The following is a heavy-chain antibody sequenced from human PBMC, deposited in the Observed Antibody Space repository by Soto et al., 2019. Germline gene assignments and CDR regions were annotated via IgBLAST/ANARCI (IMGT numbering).Heavy chain of an antibody. J-gene: IGHJ4*02. V-gene: IGHV3-11*01. CDR2: TSGSSHVI. D-gene: IGHD4-4*01. CDR1: GFALSDFY. Sequence: GGSLRLSCEASGFALSDFYILWIRQAPGRGLEWVSYTSGSSHVIFYADSVKGRFTISRDNAKNSLYLQMDSLRADDTAVYYCARDYSNLGIDYWGPGTLVTVS. CDR3: ARDYSNLGIDY.